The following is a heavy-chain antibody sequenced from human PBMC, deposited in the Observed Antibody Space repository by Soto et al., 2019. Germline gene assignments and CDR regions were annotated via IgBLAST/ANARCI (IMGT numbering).Heavy chain of an antibody. CDR3: AKDRQYPRDYFHY. D-gene: IGHD4-4*01. Sequence: PGGSLRLSCVGSGFNFSSYAMGWVRQAPGKGLEWVSSRGHNDYNTYYADSVQGRFSLSRDSSRNTVFLQMDSLRAEDTAVYYCAKDRQYPRDYFHYWGQGTLVTVSS. CDR1: GFNFSSYA. J-gene: IGHJ4*02. CDR2: RGHNDYNT. V-gene: IGHV3-23*01.